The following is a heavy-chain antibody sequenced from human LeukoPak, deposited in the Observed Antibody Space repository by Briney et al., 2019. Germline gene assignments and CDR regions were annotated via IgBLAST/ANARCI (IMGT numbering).Heavy chain of an antibody. J-gene: IGHJ4*02. V-gene: IGHV3-23*01. D-gene: IGHD5-24*01. CDR1: GFTFSSYA. CDR2: MSGSAYST. Sequence: GGSLRLSCAASGFTFSSYAMSWVRQAPGKGLEWVSAMSGSAYSTYYADSVKGRFTISRDNSKNTLYLHMNSLRAEDTAVYHCAKDKVEMATSPLIFDYWGQGTLVTVSS. CDR3: AKDKVEMATSPLIFDY.